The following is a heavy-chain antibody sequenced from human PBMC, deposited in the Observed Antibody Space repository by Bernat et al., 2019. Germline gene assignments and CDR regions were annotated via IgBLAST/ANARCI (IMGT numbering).Heavy chain of an antibody. CDR1: GFSFSDYS. D-gene: IGHD6-13*01. J-gene: IGHJ5*01. Sequence: EVQLVESGGGLVQSGGSLRLSCAASGFSFSDYSMNWVRQAPGKGLEWVSSISRSTTVIYYADSVKGRFTISRDNAKNSLYLQMNSLRDEDTAVYYCARDCSTIAALGHNWFDPWGQGTLVTVSS. CDR3: ARDCSTIAALGHNWFDP. V-gene: IGHV3-48*02. CDR2: ISRSTTVI.